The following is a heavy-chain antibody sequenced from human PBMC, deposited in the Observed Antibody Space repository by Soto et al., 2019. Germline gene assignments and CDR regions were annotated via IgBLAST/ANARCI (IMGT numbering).Heavy chain of an antibody. V-gene: IGHV4-31*03. J-gene: IGHJ5*02. CDR1: GGSISSGGYY. D-gene: IGHD5-18*01. Sequence: QVQLQESGPGLVKPSQTLSLTCTVSGGSISSGGYYWSWIRQHPGKGLEWIGYIYYSGSTYYNPSLKRRVTISVDTSKNQFSLKLSSVTAADTAVYYCARDARPTYVDTAMVLDLWGQGTLVTVSS. CDR2: IYYSGST. CDR3: ARDARPTYVDTAMVLDL.